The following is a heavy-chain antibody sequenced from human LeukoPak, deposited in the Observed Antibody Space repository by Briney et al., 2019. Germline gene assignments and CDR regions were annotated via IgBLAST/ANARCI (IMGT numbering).Heavy chain of an antibody. V-gene: IGHV3-53*01. CDR2: INSGGGT. J-gene: IGHJ4*02. Sequence: GGSLRLSCAGSGFALRSNSMSWVRQAPGKGLEWVSVINSGGGTYYADSVKGRFTIYRDNSKNTVYLQMNSLRVEDRAVYYCGRGGPPGYDPFDYWGQGTLVTVSS. CDR1: GFALRSNS. D-gene: IGHD5-12*01. CDR3: GRGGPPGYDPFDY.